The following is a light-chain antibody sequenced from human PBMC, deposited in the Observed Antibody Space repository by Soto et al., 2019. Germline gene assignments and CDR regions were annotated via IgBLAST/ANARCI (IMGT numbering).Light chain of an antibody. CDR3: SSFTSSVTYV. CDR1: SSDVGGHNS. Sequence: QSALTQPASVSGSPGQSITISCTGTSSDVGGHNSVSWYRQDPGKAPKLMIYDVSNRPSGVSDRFSGSKSGNTASLTISGLQIEDEADYYCSSFTSSVTYVFGTGTKGTV. J-gene: IGLJ1*01. CDR2: DVS. V-gene: IGLV2-14*01.